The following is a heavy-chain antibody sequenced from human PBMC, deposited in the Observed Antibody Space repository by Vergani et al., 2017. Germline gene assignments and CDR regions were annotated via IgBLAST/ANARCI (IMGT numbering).Heavy chain of an antibody. CDR1: GGSFSGYY. CDR2: INHSGST. CDR3: ARSSVGATMNWFDP. J-gene: IGHJ5*02. V-gene: IGHV4-34*01. D-gene: IGHD1-26*01. Sequence: QVQLQQWGAGLLKPSETLSLTCAVHGGSFSGYYWSWIRQPPGKGLEWIGEINHSGSTNYNPSLKSRVTISVDTSKNQFSRTLSPVTAADTAVYYCARSSVGATMNWFDPWGQGTLVTVSS.